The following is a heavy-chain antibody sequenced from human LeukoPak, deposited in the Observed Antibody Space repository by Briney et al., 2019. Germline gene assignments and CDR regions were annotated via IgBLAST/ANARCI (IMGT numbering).Heavy chain of an antibody. CDR2: INPSGGST. V-gene: IGHV1-46*01. Sequence: ASVKVSCKATGYTFTSYHMHWVRQAPGQGLEWMGIINPSGGSTSYAQKFQGRDTLTKDTSTSRVYMELSSLRSEETALYYCVRGYITSLAPFDYWGQGTLVTVSS. D-gene: IGHD3-10*01. J-gene: IGHJ4*02. CDR3: VRGYITSLAPFDY. CDR1: GYTFTSYH.